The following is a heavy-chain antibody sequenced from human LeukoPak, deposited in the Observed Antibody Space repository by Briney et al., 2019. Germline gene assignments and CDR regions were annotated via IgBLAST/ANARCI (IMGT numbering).Heavy chain of an antibody. J-gene: IGHJ4*02. Sequence: GGSLRLSCEASGFTFTTYAMTWVRQAPGKGLEWVSSISANGGDTYYADSVKGRFTISRDNSKNTLYLQMNSLRAEDTAIYYCAKSMSTFYRGYFDYWGQGTLVAVSS. CDR2: ISANGGDT. V-gene: IGHV3-23*01. D-gene: IGHD5/OR15-5a*01. CDR3: AKSMSTFYRGYFDY. CDR1: GFTFTTYA.